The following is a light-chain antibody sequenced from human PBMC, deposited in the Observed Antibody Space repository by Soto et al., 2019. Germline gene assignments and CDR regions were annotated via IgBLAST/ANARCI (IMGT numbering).Light chain of an antibody. V-gene: IGKV1-8*01. CDR3: QKYYSYPFP. CDR1: QGISSY. Sequence: AIRMTQSPSSFSASTGDRVTITCRASQGISSYLAWYQQKPGKAPKLLIYAASTLQSGVPSRFSGSGSGTDFTLTISCLQSEDFATYYCQKYYSYPFPFGPGTKVVIK. J-gene: IGKJ3*01. CDR2: AAS.